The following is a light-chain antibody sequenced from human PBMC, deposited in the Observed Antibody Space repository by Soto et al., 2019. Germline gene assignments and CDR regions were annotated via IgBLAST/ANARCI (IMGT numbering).Light chain of an antibody. Sequence: QSVLPQPASVSGSLGQSITISCTGTSSDVGSYNLVSWYQQHPGKAPKVMIYEVSKRPSGVSNRFSGSKSGNTASLTISGLQSEDEADYYCCSYAGGRTYVFGTGTKVTV. CDR3: CSYAGGRTYV. CDR1: SSDVGSYNL. V-gene: IGLV2-23*02. J-gene: IGLJ1*01. CDR2: EVS.